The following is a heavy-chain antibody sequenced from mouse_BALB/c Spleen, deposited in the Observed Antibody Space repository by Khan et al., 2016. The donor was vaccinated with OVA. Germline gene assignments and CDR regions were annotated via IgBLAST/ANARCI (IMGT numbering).Heavy chain of an antibody. V-gene: IGHV3-1*02. CDR2: IRYSGST. J-gene: IGHJ2*01. Sequence: EVKLLESGPGLVKPSQSLSISCTVTGYSITSGYGWNWIRKFPGNKLEWMGYIRYSGSTNYNPSLKNRISLTRDTSKNQFFLQLNSVTTEDTATYKCTRTARIKYWGQGTTLTVSS. D-gene: IGHD1-2*01. CDR3: TRTARIKY. CDR1: GYSITSGYG.